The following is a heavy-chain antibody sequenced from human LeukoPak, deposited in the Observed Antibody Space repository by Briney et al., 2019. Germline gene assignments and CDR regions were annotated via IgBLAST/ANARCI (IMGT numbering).Heavy chain of an antibody. J-gene: IGHJ5*02. Sequence: GGSLRLSCAASGFTFSRYDMNWVRQAPGKGLEWVSYIRSSSSVIYYADSVRGRFTISRDNANNSLSLQMNSLRAEDTAVYYCTTAVTSLTHHWGQGTLVTVSS. D-gene: IGHD2-21*02. CDR1: GFTFSRYD. CDR2: IRSSSSVI. V-gene: IGHV3-48*04. CDR3: TTAVTSLTHH.